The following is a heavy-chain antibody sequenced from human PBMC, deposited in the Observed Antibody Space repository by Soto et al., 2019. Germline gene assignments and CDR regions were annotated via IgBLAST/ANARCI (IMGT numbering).Heavy chain of an antibody. D-gene: IGHD4-17*01. Sequence: QVQLVQSGAEVKKPGSSVKVSCKASGGTFSSYTISWVRQAPGQGLEWMGRIIPILGIANYAQKFQGRVTITADNSTSTAYMELSSLRSEDTAVYYCAYVGTVPNDFDPWGQGTLVTVSS. CDR1: GGTFSSYT. CDR3: AYVGTVPNDFDP. V-gene: IGHV1-69*02. J-gene: IGHJ5*02. CDR2: IIPILGIA.